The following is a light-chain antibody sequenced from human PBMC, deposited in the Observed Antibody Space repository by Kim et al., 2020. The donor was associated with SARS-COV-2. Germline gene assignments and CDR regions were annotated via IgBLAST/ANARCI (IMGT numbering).Light chain of an antibody. V-gene: IGLV3-19*01. Sequence: ALGQTVRITCQGDSRRSYDAGWYQQKPGQAPVVVFYGKNNRPAGIPDRFSGSGSGNTASLTITAAQAEDEADYYCNSRESSANHVVFGGGTQLTVL. J-gene: IGLJ3*02. CDR3: NSRESSANHVV. CDR1: SRRSYD. CDR2: GKN.